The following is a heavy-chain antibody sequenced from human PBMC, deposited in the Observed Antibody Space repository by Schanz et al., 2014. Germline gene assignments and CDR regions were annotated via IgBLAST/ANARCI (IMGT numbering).Heavy chain of an antibody. CDR2: IYYSGST. CDR3: AREDRYYHGLDV. Sequence: QLQLQESGSGLVKPSQTLSLTCAVSGGSISRGFYSWNWIRQPPGRGLEWIGCIYYSGSTYYNPSITTRVTISIDRSKDQYSLSLNSVTAADTAVYYWAREDRYYHGLDVWGQGTTGTVS. J-gene: IGHJ6*02. CDR1: GGSISRGFYS. V-gene: IGHV4-30-2*01.